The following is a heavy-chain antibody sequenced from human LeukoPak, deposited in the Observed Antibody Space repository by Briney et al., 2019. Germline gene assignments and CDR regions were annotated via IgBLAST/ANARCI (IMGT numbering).Heavy chain of an antibody. J-gene: IGHJ4*02. V-gene: IGHV1-46*01. D-gene: IGHD1-14*01. Sequence: ASVKVSCKASGGTFSSYAISWVRQAPGQGLEWMGIINPSGGSTSYAQKFQGRVTMTRDTSTSTVYMELSSLRSEDTAVYYCARDAGLGIPEGYWGQGTLVTVSS. CDR3: ARDAGLGIPEGY. CDR1: GGTFSSYA. CDR2: INPSGGST.